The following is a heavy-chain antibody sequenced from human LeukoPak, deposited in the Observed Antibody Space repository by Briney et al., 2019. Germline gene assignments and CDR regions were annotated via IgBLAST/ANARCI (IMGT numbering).Heavy chain of an antibody. CDR3: ARGGGYRTEKFDP. V-gene: IGHV3-53*01. J-gene: IGHJ5*02. CDR2: IYSGGST. Sequence: GGSLRLSCAASGFTVSSNYMSWVRQAPGKGLECVSVIYSGGSTYYADSVKGRFTISRDNSKNTLYLQMNSLRAEDTAVYYCARGGGYRTEKFDPWGQGTLVTVSS. CDR1: GFTVSSNY. D-gene: IGHD1-26*01.